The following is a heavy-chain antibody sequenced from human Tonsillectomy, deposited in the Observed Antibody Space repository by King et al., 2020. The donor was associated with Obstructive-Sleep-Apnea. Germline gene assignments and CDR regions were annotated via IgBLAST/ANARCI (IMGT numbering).Heavy chain of an antibody. J-gene: IGHJ5*02. D-gene: IGHD6-13*01. CDR2: INHSGST. V-gene: IGHV4-34*01. CDR3: ARGSGAAAVNWFDP. CDR1: GGSFSDYY. Sequence: VQLQQWGAGLLRPSETLSLTCAVFGGSFSDYYWSWIRQPPGKGLEWIGEINHSGSTNYNPSLKSRLTISVDTSKNQFSLKLSSLTSADTAVYYCARGSGAAAVNWFDPWGQGTLVTVSS.